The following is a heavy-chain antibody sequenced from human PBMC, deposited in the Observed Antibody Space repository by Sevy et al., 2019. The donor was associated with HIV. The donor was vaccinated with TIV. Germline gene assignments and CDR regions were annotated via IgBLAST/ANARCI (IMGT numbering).Heavy chain of an antibody. V-gene: IGHV3-23*01. J-gene: IGHJ5*02. CDR1: GFSFSSYS. CDR3: AKGLRGTTTNNWFDP. D-gene: IGHD4-17*01. Sequence: GGSLRLSCVTSGFSFSSYSMNWVRQAPGKGLEWVSTISGSGGSAYYADSVKGRFTISRDNSKNTLFLQMHSLRAEDTAVYYCAKGLRGTTTNNWFDPWGQGTLVTVSS. CDR2: ISGSGGSA.